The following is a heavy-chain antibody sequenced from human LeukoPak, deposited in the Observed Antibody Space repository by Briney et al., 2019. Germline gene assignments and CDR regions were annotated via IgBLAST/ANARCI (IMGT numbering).Heavy chain of an antibody. V-gene: IGHV1-24*01. CDR2: FDPEDGET. CDR1: GYTLTELS. CDR3: FSGGYYDILTGGDAFDI. J-gene: IGHJ3*02. Sequence: ASVKVSCKVSGYTLTELSMHWVRQAPGKGLEWMGGFDPEDGETIYAQKFQGRVTMTEDTSTDTAYMELSSLRSEDTAVYYCFSGGYYDILTGGDAFDIWGQGTMVTVSS. D-gene: IGHD3-9*01.